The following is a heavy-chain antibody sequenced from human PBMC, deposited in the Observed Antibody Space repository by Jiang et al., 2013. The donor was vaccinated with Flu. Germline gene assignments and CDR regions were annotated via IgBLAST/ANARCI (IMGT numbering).Heavy chain of an antibody. V-gene: IGHV4-4*07. CDR3: ARLDDYYDSSGYYPYYFDY. J-gene: IGHJ4*02. CDR1: GGSISSYH. D-gene: IGHD3-22*01. CDR2: IYTSGST. Sequence: PGLVKPSETLSLTCAVSGGSISSYHWSWIRQPAGKGLEWIGHIYTSGSTNYNPSLKSRVTMSVDTSKKQFSLKVSSVTAADTAVYYCARLDDYYDSSGYYPYYFDYWGQGTLVTVSS.